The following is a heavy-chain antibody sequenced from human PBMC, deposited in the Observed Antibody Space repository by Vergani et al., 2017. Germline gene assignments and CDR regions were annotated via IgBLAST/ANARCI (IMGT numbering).Heavy chain of an antibody. CDR3: ARMRGYDEGDAFRIGSFDS. J-gene: IGHJ4*02. CDR1: GGSISSYY. V-gene: IGHV4-59*12. CDR2: IYYSVST. D-gene: IGHD3-22*01. Sequence: QVQLQESGPGLVKPSETLSLTCTVSGGSISSYYWSWIRQPPGKGLECVGYIYYSVSTHHNPSLRRRINMSVDTSKNQFSLKLNSVTAEDTAMYYCARMRGYDEGDAFRIGSFDSWGPGILVTVSS.